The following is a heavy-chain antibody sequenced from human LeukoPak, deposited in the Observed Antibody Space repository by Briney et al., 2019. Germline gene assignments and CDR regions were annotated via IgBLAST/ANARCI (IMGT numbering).Heavy chain of an antibody. V-gene: IGHV3-9*01. D-gene: IGHD5-12*01. CDR1: GFTFDDYA. CDR2: ISWNSGSI. Sequence: GGSLRLSCAASGFTFDDYAMHWVRQAPGKGLEWVSGISWNSGSIGYADSVKGRFTISRDNAKNSLYLQMNSLRAEDTALYYCAKDRWGSGYDFRGQGILVTVSS. J-gene: IGHJ4*02. CDR3: AKDRWGSGYDF.